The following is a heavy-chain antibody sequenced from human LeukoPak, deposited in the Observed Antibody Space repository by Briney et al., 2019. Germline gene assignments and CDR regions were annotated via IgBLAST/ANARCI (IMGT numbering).Heavy chain of an antibody. CDR2: IKIKADGGTT. Sequence: PGGSLRLSCAASGFTFSNAWVSWVRQAPGKGLEWVGRIKIKADGGTTDYAAPVKGRFTISTDDSKNTLYLQMNSLKTEDTAVYYCARDLYSSGENDYWGQGTLVTVSS. J-gene: IGHJ4*02. CDR1: GFTFSNAW. CDR3: ARDLYSSGENDY. D-gene: IGHD6-19*01. V-gene: IGHV3-15*01.